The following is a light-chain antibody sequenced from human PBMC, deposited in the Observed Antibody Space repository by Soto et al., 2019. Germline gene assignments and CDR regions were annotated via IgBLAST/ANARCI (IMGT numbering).Light chain of an antibody. V-gene: IGLV3-21*02. CDR3: QVWDSSSDHWV. Sequence: SYELTQPPSVSVAPGQTARITCGGNNIGSKSVNWYQQKPGQAPVLVVYDDSDRPSGIPERFSGSNSGNTATLTIRRVEAGDEADYYCQVWDSSSDHWVFGGGTKVTVL. J-gene: IGLJ3*02. CDR1: NIGSKS. CDR2: DDS.